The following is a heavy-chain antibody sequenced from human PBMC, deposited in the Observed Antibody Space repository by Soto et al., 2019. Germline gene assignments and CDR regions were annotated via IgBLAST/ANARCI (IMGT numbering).Heavy chain of an antibody. D-gene: IGHD2-21*02. CDR1: GLTVSSNY. J-gene: IGHJ6*02. V-gene: IGHV3-53*01. Sequence: EVQLVESGGGLIQPGGSLRLSCAASGLTVSSNYMNWVRQAPGKGLECVSIIHVGGNIYYADSVKGRFTISRDNSKNILYLQMNSLRAGDTAVYFCARYSGLRGMDVWGQGTTVTVSS. CDR2: IHVGGNI. CDR3: ARYSGLRGMDV.